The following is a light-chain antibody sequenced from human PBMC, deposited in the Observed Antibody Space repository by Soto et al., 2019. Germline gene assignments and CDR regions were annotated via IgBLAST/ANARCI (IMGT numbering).Light chain of an antibody. CDR3: QQYHNWPRT. J-gene: IGKJ1*01. V-gene: IGKV3-15*01. Sequence: EILLTQSPATLSLSPGEGATLSCRARQSITNYLAWYQQKPGQAPRLLIYGASTRATGIPAWFSGGGSGTEFTLTISSLQSEDFAVYYCQQYHNWPRTFGQGTKVDIK. CDR1: QSITNY. CDR2: GAS.